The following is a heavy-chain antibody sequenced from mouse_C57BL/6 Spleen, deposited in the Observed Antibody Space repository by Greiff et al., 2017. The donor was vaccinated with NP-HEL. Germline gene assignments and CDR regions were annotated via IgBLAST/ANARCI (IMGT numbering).Heavy chain of an antibody. CDR1: GYTFTSYW. V-gene: IGHV1-50*01. J-gene: IGHJ4*01. Sequence: QVQLQQPGAELVKPGASVKLSCKASGYTFTSYWMQWVKQRPGQGLEWIGELDPSDSYTNYNQKFKGKATLTVDTSSSTAYMQLSSLTSEDSAVYYCARWGGSRYYYAMDYWGQGTSVTVSS. D-gene: IGHD1-1*01. CDR2: LDPSDSYT. CDR3: ARWGGSRYYYAMDY.